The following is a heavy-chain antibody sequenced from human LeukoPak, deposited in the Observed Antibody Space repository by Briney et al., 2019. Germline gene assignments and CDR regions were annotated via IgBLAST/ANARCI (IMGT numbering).Heavy chain of an antibody. CDR3: ARGVVPKYYYYGMDV. Sequence: ASVKVSCKASGYTFTSYYMHWVRQAPGQGLEWMGIINPSGGSTSYAQKLQGRVTMTTDTSTSTAYMELRSLRSDDTAVYYCARGVVPKYYYYGMDVWGQGTTVTVSS. D-gene: IGHD2-21*01. J-gene: IGHJ6*02. CDR2: INPSGGST. V-gene: IGHV1-46*01. CDR1: GYTFTSYY.